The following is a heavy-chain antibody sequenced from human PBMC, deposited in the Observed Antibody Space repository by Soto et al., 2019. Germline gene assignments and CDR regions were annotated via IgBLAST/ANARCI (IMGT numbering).Heavy chain of an antibody. CDR2: IYYSGST. Sequence: SETLSLTCTVSGGSISSSSYYWGWIRQPPGKGLEWIGSIYYSGSTYYNPSLKSRVTMSVDKPKNQFSLNLTSVTAADTAVYYCARVISSRDEYFDYWGQGTVVTVPS. CDR1: GGSISSSSYY. J-gene: IGHJ4*02. V-gene: IGHV4-39*07. D-gene: IGHD2-2*01. CDR3: ARVISSRDEYFDY.